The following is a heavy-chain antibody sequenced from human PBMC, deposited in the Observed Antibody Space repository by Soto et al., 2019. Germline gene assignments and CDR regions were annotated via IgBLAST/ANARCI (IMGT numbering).Heavy chain of an antibody. J-gene: IGHJ6*02. Sequence: ASVKVSCKASGFTFTSSAVQWVRQARGQRLEWMGWIGVGSGNTNYAQKFQERVTITRDTSTSTAYMELRSLRSDDTAVYYCARAYDFWSGGRPPYYYYGMDVWGQGTTVTVSS. V-gene: IGHV1-58*01. CDR3: ARAYDFWSGGRPPYYYYGMDV. D-gene: IGHD3-3*01. CDR2: IGVGSGNT. CDR1: GFTFTSSA.